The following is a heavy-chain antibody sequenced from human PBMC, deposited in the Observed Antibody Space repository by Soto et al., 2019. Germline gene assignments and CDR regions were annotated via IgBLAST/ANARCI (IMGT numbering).Heavy chain of an antibody. Sequence: QVQLVESGGGVVQPGRSLRLSCAASGFTFSSYAMHWVRQAPGKGLEWVAVISYDGSNKYYADSVKGRFTISRDNSKNTLYLQMNSLRAEDTAVYYCARDLDFSYYFDYWGQGTLVTVSS. CDR1: GFTFSSYA. CDR2: ISYDGSNK. D-gene: IGHD3-3*01. CDR3: ARDLDFSYYFDY. J-gene: IGHJ4*02. V-gene: IGHV3-30-3*01.